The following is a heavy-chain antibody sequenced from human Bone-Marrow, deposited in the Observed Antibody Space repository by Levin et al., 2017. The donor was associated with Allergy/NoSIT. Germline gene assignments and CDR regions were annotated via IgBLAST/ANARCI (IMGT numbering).Heavy chain of an antibody. V-gene: IGHV3-53*01. D-gene: IGHD4-17*01. J-gene: IGHJ4*02. Sequence: GESLKISCAASGFTVSSNYMSWVRQAPGKGLEWVSVIYSGGSTYYADSVKGRFTISRDNSKNTVYLQMNSLGDEDTAVYYCARGTDYGDYMWGQGTLVTVSS. CDR3: ARGTDYGDYM. CDR2: IYSGGST. CDR1: GFTVSSNY.